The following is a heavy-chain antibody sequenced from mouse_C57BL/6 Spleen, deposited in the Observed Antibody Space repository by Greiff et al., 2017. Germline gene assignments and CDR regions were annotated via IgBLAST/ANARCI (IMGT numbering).Heavy chain of an antibody. D-gene: IGHD2-4*01. V-gene: IGHV2-9-1*01. CDR2: IWTGGGT. Sequence: QVQLQQSGPGLVAPSQSLSITCTVSGFSLTSYAISWVRQPPGKGLEWLGVIWTGGGTNYNTALKSRLSISKDTSKSQVFLKMNSLPTDDTARYYCAREGDYVSGYFDVWGTGTTVTVSS. J-gene: IGHJ1*03. CDR1: GFSLTSYA. CDR3: AREGDYVSGYFDV.